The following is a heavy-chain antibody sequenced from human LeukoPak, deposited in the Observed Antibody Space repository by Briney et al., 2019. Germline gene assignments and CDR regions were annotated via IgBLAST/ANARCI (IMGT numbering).Heavy chain of an antibody. V-gene: IGHV3-21*04. D-gene: IGHD6-19*01. CDR2: ISSNNRYI. J-gene: IGHJ4*02. CDR3: VKDSGWFHFDS. Sequence: GGSLRLSCAASGFTFSTYSMNWVRQAPGKGLEWVSSISSNNRYIYYADSVKGRFTISRDNAKSSLHLQMNGLRAEDTAMYYCVKDSGWFHFDSWGQGTLVTVSS. CDR1: GFTFSTYS.